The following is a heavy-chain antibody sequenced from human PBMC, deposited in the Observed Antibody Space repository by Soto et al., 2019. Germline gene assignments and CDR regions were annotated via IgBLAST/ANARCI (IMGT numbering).Heavy chain of an antibody. CDR3: AKDRPRRTSGYFFDY. CDR2: ISAYNGNT. J-gene: IGHJ4*02. CDR1: GYTFTSYG. D-gene: IGHD1-1*01. V-gene: IGHV1-18*01. Sequence: ASVKVSCKASGYTFTSYGISWVRQAPGQGLEWMGWISAYNGNTKYAQKLQGRVTMTTDTSTSTAYMELRSLRAEDTALYYCAKDRPRRTSGYFFDYWGQGTPVTVSS.